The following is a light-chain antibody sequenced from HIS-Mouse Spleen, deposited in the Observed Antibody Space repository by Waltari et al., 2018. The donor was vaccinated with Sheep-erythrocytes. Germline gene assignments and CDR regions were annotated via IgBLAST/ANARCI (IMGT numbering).Light chain of an antibody. J-gene: IGLJ2*01. Sequence: QSALTQPPSASRSPGQSVTISCTGTSSDGGGYNYVPWYQQHPGKAPKLMIYEVSKRPSGVPERFSGSSSGTTVTLTISGVQAEDEADYYCQSADSSGTYRVFGGGTKLTVL. V-gene: IGLV2-8*01. CDR1: SSDGGGYNY. CDR3: QSADSSGTYRV. CDR2: EVS.